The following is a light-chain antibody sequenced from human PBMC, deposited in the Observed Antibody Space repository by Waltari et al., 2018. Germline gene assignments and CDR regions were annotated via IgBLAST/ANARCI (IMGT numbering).Light chain of an antibody. CDR2: AAS. CDR3: QQSYSTPLYT. J-gene: IGKJ2*01. V-gene: IGKV1-39*01. Sequence: DIQMTQSPSSLSASVVDRVTITCRASQSIRNNLNWYQQRPGKAPKLLIYAASNLQRGVPSTFSGSGSGTDFTLTISNLQPEDFATYYCQQSYSTPLYTFGQGTKLEIK. CDR1: QSIRNN.